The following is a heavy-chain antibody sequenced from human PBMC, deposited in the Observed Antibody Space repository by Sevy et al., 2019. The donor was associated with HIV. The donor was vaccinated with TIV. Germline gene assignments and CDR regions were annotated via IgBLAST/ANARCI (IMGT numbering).Heavy chain of an antibody. CDR2: IYTSGST. CDR1: GGSISSGNYY. D-gene: IGHD2-2*01. J-gene: IGHJ4*02. Sequence: SQTLSLTCTVSGGSISSGNYYWSWIRQPAGKGLEWIGRIYTSGSTNYNPSLKSRVTISVDTSKNQFSLKLSSVTAADTAVYYCARESGDCSTTSCYEGVFDYWGQGTLVTVSS. CDR3: ARESGDCSTTSCYEGVFDY. V-gene: IGHV4-61*02.